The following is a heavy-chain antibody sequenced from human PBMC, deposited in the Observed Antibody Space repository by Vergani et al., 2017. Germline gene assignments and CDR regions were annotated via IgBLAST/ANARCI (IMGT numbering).Heavy chain of an antibody. CDR3: ARDLVAAAGPGAFDY. CDR2: INPSGGST. D-gene: IGHD6-13*01. CDR1: GYTFSSYY. V-gene: IGHV1-46*01. J-gene: IGHJ4*02. Sequence: QVQLVQSGAEVKKPGASVKVSCKASGYTFSSYYMHWVRQAPGQGLEWRGIINPSGGSTRYAQKFQGRVTMTRDTSTSTVYMELSSLRSEDTAVYYCARDLVAAAGPGAFDYWGQGTLVTVSS.